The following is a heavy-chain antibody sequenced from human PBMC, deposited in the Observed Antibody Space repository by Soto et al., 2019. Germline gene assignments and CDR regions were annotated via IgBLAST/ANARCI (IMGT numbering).Heavy chain of an antibody. D-gene: IGHD6-19*01. Sequence: GASVKVSCKASGYTFTRSGISWVRQAPGQGPEWMGWISSYNGDTNYAQTFQGRVTMTRDTSTSTVYMELSSLRSEDTAVYYCARDSSGWNIDYWGQGTLVTVSS. V-gene: IGHV1-18*01. CDR2: ISSYNGDT. J-gene: IGHJ4*02. CDR1: GYTFTRSG. CDR3: ARDSSGWNIDY.